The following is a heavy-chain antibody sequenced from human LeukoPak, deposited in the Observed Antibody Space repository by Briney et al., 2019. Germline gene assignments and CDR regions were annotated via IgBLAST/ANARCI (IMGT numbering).Heavy chain of an antibody. CDR3: VKEGAASWDVDV. CDR2: IRPDGHNK. V-gene: IGHV3-30*02. D-gene: IGHD3-3*02. CDR1: GFIFIGYG. Sequence: RTGGSLRLSCAASGFIFIGYGMHWVRQAPGKGPEWVAFIRPDGHNKYYADSVKGRFMISRDNSKNTVDLQMNSLRGDDTAMYYCVKEGAASWDVDVWGKGTTVTVSS. J-gene: IGHJ6*04.